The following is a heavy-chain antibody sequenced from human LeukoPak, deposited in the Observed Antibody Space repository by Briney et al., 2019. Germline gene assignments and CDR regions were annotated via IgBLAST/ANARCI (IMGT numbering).Heavy chain of an antibody. D-gene: IGHD3-22*01. J-gene: IGHJ4*02. CDR2: ISGSGGST. Sequence: GGSLRLSCAASGFTFSSYDMRWVRQAPGKGLEWVSGISGSGGSTYYADSVKGRFTISRDNSKGTLYLQMNSLRVEDTAVCYCAKGRSGYSLDYWGQGTLVTVSS. CDR1: GFTFSSYD. V-gene: IGHV3-23*01. CDR3: AKGRSGYSLDY.